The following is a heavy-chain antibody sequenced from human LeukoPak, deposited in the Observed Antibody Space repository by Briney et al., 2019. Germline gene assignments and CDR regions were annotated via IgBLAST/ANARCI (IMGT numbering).Heavy chain of an antibody. V-gene: IGHV3-11*04. CDR3: ARTDRVAGMRGFLDY. CDR1: GFTFSDYY. J-gene: IGHJ4*02. CDR2: ISSSGSTI. D-gene: IGHD6-19*01. Sequence: PGGSLRLSCAASGFTFSDYYMSWIRQAPGKGLEWASYISSSGSTIYYADSVKGRFTISRDNAKSSLYLQMNSLRAEDTAVYYCARTDRVAGMRGFLDYWGQGTLVTVSS.